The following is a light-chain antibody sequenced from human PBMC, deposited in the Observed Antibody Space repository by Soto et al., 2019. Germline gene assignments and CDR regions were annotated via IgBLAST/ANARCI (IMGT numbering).Light chain of an antibody. CDR3: CSYTGDITPYV. CDR2: PVS. CDR1: SSDVGGHND. V-gene: IGLV2-14*01. J-gene: IGLJ1*01. Sequence: QSALTQPASVSRSPGQTITISCTGTSSDVGGHNDVSWCRQHPGKTPKLLIYPVSSQSSGFSNLSSTSTSANRPSRTISWLQAEDEADYYCCSYTGDITPYVFGTGTKVTV.